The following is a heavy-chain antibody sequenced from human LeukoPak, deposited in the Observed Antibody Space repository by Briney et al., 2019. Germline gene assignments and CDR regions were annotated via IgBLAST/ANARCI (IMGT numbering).Heavy chain of an antibody. CDR2: IIPIFGTA. V-gene: IGHV1-69*01. Sequence: GASVTVSCKASGGTFSSYAISWVRQAPGQGLEWMGGIIPIFGTANYAQKFQGRVTITADESTSTAYMELSSLRSEDTAVYYCASPSSGYYLDAFDIWGQGTMVTVSS. CDR3: ASPSSGYYLDAFDI. D-gene: IGHD3-22*01. CDR1: GGTFSSYA. J-gene: IGHJ3*02.